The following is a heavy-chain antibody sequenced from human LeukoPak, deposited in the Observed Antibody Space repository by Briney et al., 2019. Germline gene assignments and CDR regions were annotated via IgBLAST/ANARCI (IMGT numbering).Heavy chain of an antibody. D-gene: IGHD6-19*01. V-gene: IGHV3-21*04. Sequence: PGGSLRLSCAASGFTFSSYSMNWVRQAPGKGLEWVSSISSSSSYIYYADSVKGRFTISRDNSKNTLYLQMNSLRAEDTAVYYCAKDLAVAGRYYYYYMDVWGKGTTVTVSS. CDR1: GFTFSSYS. CDR3: AKDLAVAGRYYYYYMDV. J-gene: IGHJ6*03. CDR2: ISSSSSYI.